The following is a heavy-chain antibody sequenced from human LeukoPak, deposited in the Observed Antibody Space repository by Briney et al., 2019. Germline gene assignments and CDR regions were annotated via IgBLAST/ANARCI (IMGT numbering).Heavy chain of an antibody. V-gene: IGHV3-30-3*01. J-gene: IGHJ4*02. D-gene: IGHD3-10*01. Sequence: GGSLRLSCAASGFTFSNYAMHWARQAPGKGLEWVALISHDRSNNCHADSVKGRFTISRDNSKNTLYLQMNSLTDEDTAVYYCARDLSGSYMSDYWGQGTLVTVSS. CDR3: ARDLSGSYMSDY. CDR2: ISHDRSNN. CDR1: GFTFSNYA.